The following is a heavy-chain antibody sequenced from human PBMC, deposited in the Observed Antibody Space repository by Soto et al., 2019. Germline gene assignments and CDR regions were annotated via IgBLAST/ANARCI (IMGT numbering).Heavy chain of an antibody. CDR3: AHRQLYNGAWNEGTFDY. CDR1: GFSLTTRPVG. CDR2: IYWDDDK. J-gene: IGHJ4*02. Sequence: SGPTLVNPTQTLTVTCSFSGFSLTTRPVGVGWIRQPPGQALEWVALIYWDDDKRYNPSLKTRVTITKDTSKNQVVLTMTNMDPVDTATYYCAHRQLYNGAWNEGTFDYWGQGALVTSPQ. D-gene: IGHD1-1*01. V-gene: IGHV2-5*02.